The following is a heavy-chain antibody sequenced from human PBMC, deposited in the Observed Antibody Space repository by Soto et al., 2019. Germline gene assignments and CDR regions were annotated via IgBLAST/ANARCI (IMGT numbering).Heavy chain of an antibody. CDR3: ARVRGIAEAGKGARSPTQYNWFDP. Sequence: PSETLSLTCAVYGGSFSGYYWSWIRQPPGKGLEWIGEINHSGSTNYNPSLKSRVTISVDTSKNQFSLKLSSVTAADTAVYYCARVRGIAEAGKGARSPTQYNWFDPWGQGTLVTVSS. D-gene: IGHD6-19*01. J-gene: IGHJ5*02. V-gene: IGHV4-34*01. CDR2: INHSGST. CDR1: GGSFSGYY.